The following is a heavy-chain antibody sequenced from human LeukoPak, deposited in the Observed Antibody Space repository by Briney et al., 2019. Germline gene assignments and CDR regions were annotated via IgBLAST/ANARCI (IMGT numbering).Heavy chain of an antibody. CDR1: GFTFSGSA. V-gene: IGHV3-23*01. CDR3: AKDLVTGSLDY. J-gene: IGHJ4*02. CDR2: ISSSGGST. D-gene: IGHD3-10*01. Sequence: GGSLRLSCAVSGFTFSGSAIHWVRQAPGKGLEWVSSISSSGGSTYYADSVRGRFTISRDNSKNTLYLQMNSLRAEDTAIYYCAKDLVTGSLDYWGQGTLVTVSS.